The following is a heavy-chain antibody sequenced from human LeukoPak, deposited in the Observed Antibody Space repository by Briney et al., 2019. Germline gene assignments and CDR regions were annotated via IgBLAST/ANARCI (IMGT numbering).Heavy chain of an antibody. V-gene: IGHV4-31*03. CDR2: IYYSGST. CDR1: GGSTSSGDYY. Sequence: SETLSLTCTVSGGSTSSGDYYWSWIRQHPGTGLEWIGYIYYSGSTYYNPSLKSRLTISIDTSKNQFSLKLTSVTAADTAMYYCARRKAKTPNYFDYWGQGALVTVSS. CDR3: ARRKAKTPNYFDY. J-gene: IGHJ4*02.